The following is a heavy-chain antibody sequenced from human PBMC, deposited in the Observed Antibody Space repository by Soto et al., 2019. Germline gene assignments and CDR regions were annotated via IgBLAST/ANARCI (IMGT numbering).Heavy chain of an antibody. CDR1: GYTFTSYG. V-gene: IGHV1-18*01. CDR3: ARVAVVTVVRGVLVNWFDP. D-gene: IGHD2-15*01. J-gene: IGHJ5*02. CDR2: ISAYNGNT. Sequence: QVPLVQSGAEVKKPGASVKVSCKASGYTFTSYGISWVRQAPGQGLEWMGWISAYNGNTNYAQKLQGRVTMTTDTSTSTAYMELRSLRSDDTAVYYCARVAVVTVVRGVLVNWFDPWGQGTLVTVSS.